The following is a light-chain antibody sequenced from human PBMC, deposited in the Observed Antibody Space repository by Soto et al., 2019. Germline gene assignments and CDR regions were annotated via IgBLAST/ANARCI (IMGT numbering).Light chain of an antibody. V-gene: IGKV1-5*01. CDR2: DAS. Sequence: DIQMTQSPSTLSASVGARVTLTCRARQSISSWLAWYQQKPGKAPKLLITDASRLESGVPSRFSGSGSGTEFTLTISSLQPDDFATYYCQQYNSYLYTCGQGTKLEIK. CDR1: QSISSW. CDR3: QQYNSYLYT. J-gene: IGKJ2*01.